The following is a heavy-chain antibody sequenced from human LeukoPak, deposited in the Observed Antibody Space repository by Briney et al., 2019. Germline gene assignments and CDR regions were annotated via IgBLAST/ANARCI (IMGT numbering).Heavy chain of an antibody. J-gene: IGHJ5*02. CDR3: AKNGQTGFSFDP. CDR2: IYYSGST. D-gene: IGHD3-9*01. Sequence: SETLSLTCTVSGGSISSSSYYWGWIRQPPGKGLEWIGSIYYSGSTYYNPSLKSRVTISVDTSKIQFSLKLSSVTAADTAVYYCAKNGQTGFSFDPWGQGTLVTVSS. CDR1: GGSISSSSYY. V-gene: IGHV4-39*07.